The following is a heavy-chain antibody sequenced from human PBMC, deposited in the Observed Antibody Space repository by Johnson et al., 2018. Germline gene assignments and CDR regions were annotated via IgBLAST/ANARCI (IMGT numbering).Heavy chain of an antibody. CDR3: ARDSSNYGMDV. CDR1: YV. J-gene: IGHJ6*02. V-gene: IGHV3-33*01. Sequence: YVMHWVRQAPGKGLEWLGVVWYDGNEKYYADSVKGRFTLSRDNPRNTVYLQLSSLRVDDTAVYYCARDSSNYGMDVWGQGTMVTVSS. D-gene: IGHD6-19*01. CDR2: VWYDGNEK.